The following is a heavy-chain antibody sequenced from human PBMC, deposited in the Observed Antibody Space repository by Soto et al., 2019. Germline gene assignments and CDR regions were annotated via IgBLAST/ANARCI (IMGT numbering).Heavy chain of an antibody. CDR3: ARHDNMKLGSQYLDS. V-gene: IGHV4-59*12. D-gene: IGHD1-1*01. Sequence: PSETLSFTCTVSGGSISGYYWSWIRQPPGKGLEWIGYMYYSGSTNYNPSLKSRATLSVDKSRNQFSLQLTSVTAADTALYFCARHDNMKLGSQYLDSWGPGTLVTVSS. CDR1: GGSISGYY. J-gene: IGHJ4*02. CDR2: MYYSGST.